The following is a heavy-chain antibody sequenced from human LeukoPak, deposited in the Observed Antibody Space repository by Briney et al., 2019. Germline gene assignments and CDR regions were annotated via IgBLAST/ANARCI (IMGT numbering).Heavy chain of an antibody. V-gene: IGHV6-1*01. Sequence: QTLSLTCAISGDSVSSSTSAWSWIRQSPSRGLEWMGRTYFRSKWIHDYALSVRGRITINPDTSKNQVSLQLNSMTPEDTAIYYCARNFSPDFDYWGQGTLVTVSS. CDR2: TYFRSKWIH. CDR3: ARNFSPDFDY. D-gene: IGHD1-14*01. J-gene: IGHJ4*02. CDR1: GDSVSSSTSA.